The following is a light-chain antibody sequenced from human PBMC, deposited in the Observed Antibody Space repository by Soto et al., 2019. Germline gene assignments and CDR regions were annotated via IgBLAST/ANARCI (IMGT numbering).Light chain of an antibody. J-gene: IGKJ2*01. V-gene: IGKV2-24*01. Sequence: DIVMTQTPLSSPVTLGQPASISCRSSQSLLHSDGNTYLSWLHQRPGQPPRLLIYKLSNRFSGVPDRFSGSGTGTDFTLKISRVEVEAVGIYYCMQTTQVPHTFCQGTKLEIK. CDR1: QSLLHSDGNTY. CDR2: KLS. CDR3: MQTTQVPHT.